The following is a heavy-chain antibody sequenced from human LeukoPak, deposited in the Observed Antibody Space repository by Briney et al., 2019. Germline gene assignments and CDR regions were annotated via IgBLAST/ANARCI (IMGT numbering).Heavy chain of an antibody. Sequence: GGSLRLSCAASGFTFSSYSMNWVRQAPGKGLEWVSAISGSGGSTYYADSVKGRFTISRDNSKNTLYLQMNSLRAEDTAVYYRAKDARDYFDYWGQGTLVTVSS. V-gene: IGHV3-23*01. CDR2: ISGSGGST. J-gene: IGHJ4*02. D-gene: IGHD2-15*01. CDR1: GFTFSSYS. CDR3: AKDARDYFDY.